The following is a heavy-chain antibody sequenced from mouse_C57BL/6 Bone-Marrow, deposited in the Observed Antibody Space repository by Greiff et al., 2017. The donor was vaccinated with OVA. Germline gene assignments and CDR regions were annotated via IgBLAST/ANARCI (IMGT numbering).Heavy chain of an antibody. Sequence: EVQGVESGGGLVKPGGSLKLSCAASGFTFSDYGMHWVRQAPEKGLEWVAYISSGSSTIYYADTVKGRFTISRDNAKNTLFLQMTSLRSEDTAMYYCARHYYGSSYGWFAYWGQGTLVTVSA. CDR1: GFTFSDYG. J-gene: IGHJ3*01. D-gene: IGHD1-1*01. CDR2: ISSGSSTI. CDR3: ARHYYGSSYGWFAY. V-gene: IGHV5-17*01.